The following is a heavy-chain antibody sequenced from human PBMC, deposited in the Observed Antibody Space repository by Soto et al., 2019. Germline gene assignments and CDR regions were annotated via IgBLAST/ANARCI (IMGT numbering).Heavy chain of an antibody. D-gene: IGHD2-15*01. Sequence: ASVKVSCKASGGTLSSYTISWVRQAPGQGLEWMGRIIPILGIANYAQKFQGRVTITADKSTSTAYMELSSLRSEDTAVYYCASYPYCSGGSCRGRYYYYMDVWGKGTTVTVS. J-gene: IGHJ6*03. CDR1: GGTLSSYT. V-gene: IGHV1-69*02. CDR3: ASYPYCSGGSCRGRYYYYMDV. CDR2: IIPILGIA.